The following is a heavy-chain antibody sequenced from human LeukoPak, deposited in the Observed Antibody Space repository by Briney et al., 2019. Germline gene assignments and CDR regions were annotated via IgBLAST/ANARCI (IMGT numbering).Heavy chain of an antibody. CDR3: ARGASGSDGAFDI. J-gene: IGHJ3*02. D-gene: IGHD1-26*01. Sequence: GGSLRLSCAASGFTFSSYSMNWVRQAPGKGLEWVSSISSSSSYIYYADSVKGRFTISRDSAKNSLYLQMNSLRAEDTAVYYCARGASGSDGAFDIWGQGTMVTVSS. CDR1: GFTFSSYS. V-gene: IGHV3-21*01. CDR2: ISSSSSYI.